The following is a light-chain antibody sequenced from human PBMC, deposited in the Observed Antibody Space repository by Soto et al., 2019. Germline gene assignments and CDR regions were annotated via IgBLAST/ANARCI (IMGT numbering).Light chain of an antibody. J-gene: IGKJ5*01. Sequence: DIVMTQSPDSLAVFLGERATINCRSNQSLFYNSYRKNYLVWYRQKPGQPPQLLIYWASARESGVPERFSGSGSGTDFTLTIDNLQAEDVAGYYCQQYLDTPITFGQGTRLEIK. CDR1: QSLFYNSYRKNY. CDR3: QQYLDTPIT. CDR2: WAS. V-gene: IGKV4-1*01.